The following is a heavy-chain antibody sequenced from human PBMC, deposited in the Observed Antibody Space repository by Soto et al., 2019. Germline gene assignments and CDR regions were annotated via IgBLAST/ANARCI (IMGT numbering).Heavy chain of an antibody. D-gene: IGHD6-6*01. CDR3: ARSSIAARPGNWFDP. J-gene: IGHJ5*02. CDR2: TYYRSKWYN. Sequence: SQTLSLPCAISGDSVSSNSAAWNWIRQSPSRGLEWLGRTYYRSKWYNDYAVSVKSRITINPDTSKNQFSLQLNSVTPEDTAVYYCARSSIAARPGNWFDPWGQGSRVTVS. CDR1: GDSVSSNSAA. V-gene: IGHV6-1*01.